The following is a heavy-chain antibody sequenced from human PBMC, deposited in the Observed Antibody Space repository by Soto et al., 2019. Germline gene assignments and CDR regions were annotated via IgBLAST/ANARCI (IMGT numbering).Heavy chain of an antibody. V-gene: IGHV3-23*01. CDR3: GEYRGRYPGFKRMDV. CDR2: ISGTSDAA. D-gene: IGHD1-26*01. Sequence: EVQLLESGGGLVQPGGSLRLSCAASGFPFSTSAMNWVRQAPGKGLEWVSIISGTSDAAYYAESVKGRFTSSRDNSKNTLYLQKNRPEAGNTGVYYCGEYRGRYPGFKRMDVVGQGDTVT. J-gene: IGHJ6*02. CDR1: GFPFSTSA.